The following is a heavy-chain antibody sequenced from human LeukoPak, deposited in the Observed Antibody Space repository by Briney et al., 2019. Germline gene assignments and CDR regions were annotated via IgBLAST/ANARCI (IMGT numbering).Heavy chain of an antibody. CDR2: IYHSGST. V-gene: IGHV4-38-2*01. D-gene: IGHD3-22*01. CDR1: GYSISSGYY. J-gene: IGHJ3*02. CDR3: ARGGAYYYDSSGYQVAFDI. Sequence: PSETLSLTCAVSGYSISSGYYWGWIRQPPGKGLEWIGSIYHSGSTYYSPSLKSRVTISVDTSKNQFSLKLSSVTAADTAVYYCARGGAYYYDSSGYQVAFDIWGQGTMVTVSS.